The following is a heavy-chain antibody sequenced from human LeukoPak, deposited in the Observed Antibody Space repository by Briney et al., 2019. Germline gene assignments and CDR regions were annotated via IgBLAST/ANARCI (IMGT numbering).Heavy chain of an antibody. CDR1: GFTLSSHY. Sequence: GGSLRLSCAASGFTLSSHYMSWVRQAPGKGLEWVAFIRYDGSNKYYVDSVKGRFTISRDNSKNTLYLQMNSLRAEDTAVYYCAKDGPVFCSSTSCYVLDYWGQGTLVTVSS. J-gene: IGHJ4*02. D-gene: IGHD2-2*01. CDR3: AKDGPVFCSSTSCYVLDY. V-gene: IGHV3-30*02. CDR2: IRYDGSNK.